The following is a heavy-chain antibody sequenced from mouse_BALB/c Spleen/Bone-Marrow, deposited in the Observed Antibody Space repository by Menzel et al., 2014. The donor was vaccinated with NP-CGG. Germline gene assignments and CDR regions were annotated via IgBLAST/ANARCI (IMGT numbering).Heavy chain of an antibody. CDR2: ILPGNTNA. CDR3: ARGWYSMDD. Sequence: QVQLQQPGAEQMQPGASVKISCKATGYTFGNYWIEWVKQRPGHGLEWIGEILPGNTNANYNEKFKGRATFTADTSSNTAYMQLSSLTSEDSAVYYCARGWYSMDDWGQGTPVTVSS. V-gene: IGHV1-9*01. CDR1: GYTFGNYW. J-gene: IGHJ4*01.